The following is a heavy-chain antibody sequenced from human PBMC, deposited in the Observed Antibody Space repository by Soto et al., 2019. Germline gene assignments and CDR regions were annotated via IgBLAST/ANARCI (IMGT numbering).Heavy chain of an antibody. D-gene: IGHD6-13*01. Sequence: EVQLLESGGGLVQPGGSLRLSCAASGFAFSSYAMNWVRQAPWKGLEWVSVISGSDGSTYYADSVKGRFTISRDNSKNTLNLQMNSLRAEDTAVYYCARRSSSWYFDYWGQGTLVTVSS. CDR3: ARRSSSWYFDY. CDR2: ISGSDGST. V-gene: IGHV3-23*01. J-gene: IGHJ4*02. CDR1: GFAFSSYA.